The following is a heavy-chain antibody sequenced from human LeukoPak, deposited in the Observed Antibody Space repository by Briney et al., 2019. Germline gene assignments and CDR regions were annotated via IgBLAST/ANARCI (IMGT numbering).Heavy chain of an antibody. CDR2: IKQDGSEK. CDR3: AKGSLPHIVVVTAIPGSDY. V-gene: IGHV3-7*03. CDR1: GFTFSSYW. D-gene: IGHD2-21*02. J-gene: IGHJ4*02. Sequence: PGGSLRLSCAASGFTFSSYWLTWVRQAPGKGLEWVANIKQDGSEKFYVDSVKGRFTISRDNSKNTLYLQMNSLRAEDTAVYYCAKGSLPHIVVVTAIPGSDYWGQGTLVTVSS.